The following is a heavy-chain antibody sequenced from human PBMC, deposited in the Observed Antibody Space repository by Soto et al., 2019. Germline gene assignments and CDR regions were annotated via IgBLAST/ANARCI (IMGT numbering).Heavy chain of an antibody. Sequence: GGSLRLSCTASGFTFSTYWMTWVRQAPGKGLGWVANIKPDGSEKYYVDSVKGRFTISRDNAMNSLYLQMNSLRAEDTAVYYCATAMTMIMPKNYWGLGTLVTVSS. CDR1: GFTFSTYW. D-gene: IGHD3-22*01. J-gene: IGHJ4*02. CDR2: IKPDGSEK. V-gene: IGHV3-7*03. CDR3: ATAMTMIMPKNY.